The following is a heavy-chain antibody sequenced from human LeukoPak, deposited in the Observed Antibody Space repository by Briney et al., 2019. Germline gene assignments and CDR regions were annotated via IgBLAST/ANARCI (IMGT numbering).Heavy chain of an antibody. J-gene: IGHJ6*02. V-gene: IGHV3-48*03. CDR1: GFTFSSYE. Sequence: GGSLRLSCAASGFTFSSYEMNWVRQAPGKGLEWVSYISSSGSTIYYADSVKGRFTISRDNAKNSLYLQMNSLRAEDTAVYYCARSTWIQLWDTGPDYGMDVWGQGTTVTVSS. CDR2: ISSSGSTI. D-gene: IGHD5-18*01. CDR3: ARSTWIQLWDTGPDYGMDV.